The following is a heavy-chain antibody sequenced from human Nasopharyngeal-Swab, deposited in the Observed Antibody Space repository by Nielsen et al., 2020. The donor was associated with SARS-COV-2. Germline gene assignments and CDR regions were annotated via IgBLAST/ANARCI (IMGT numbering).Heavy chain of an antibody. V-gene: IGHV4-59*13. CDR3: GRGACSITTCYENVDV. CDR1: GSSISSSYY. J-gene: IGHJ6*02. CDR2: VDSSGST. Sequence: GSLRLSCAVSGSSISSSYYWSWIRQPPGKGLEWIGCVDSSGSTNYKPSLKSRVTISVDTSKNQFSLNLSSVTAADTAVYYCGRGACSITTCYENVDVWGQGTTVTVSS. D-gene: IGHD2-2*01.